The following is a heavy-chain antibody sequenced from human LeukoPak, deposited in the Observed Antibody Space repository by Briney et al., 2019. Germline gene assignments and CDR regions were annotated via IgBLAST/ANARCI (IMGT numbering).Heavy chain of an antibody. CDR1: GFTFSSYS. Sequence: GGSLGLSCAASGFTFSSYSMNWVRQAPGKGLEWISYISSSSSAIYYADSVKGRSTISRDNAKNSLYLQMNSLRGEDTAVYYCVRDRFYSFDYWGQGTLVTVSS. CDR2: ISSSSSAI. V-gene: IGHV3-48*01. CDR3: VRDRFYSFDY. J-gene: IGHJ4*02.